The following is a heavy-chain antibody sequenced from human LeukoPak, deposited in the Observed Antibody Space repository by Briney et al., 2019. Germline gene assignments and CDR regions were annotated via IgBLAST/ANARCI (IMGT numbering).Heavy chain of an antibody. Sequence: SQTLSLTCTVSGGSISSGSYYWRWIRQPPGKGLEWIGYIYYSGSTNYNPSLKSRVTISVDTSKNQFSLKLSSVTAADTAVYYCARKGTAVADYYFDYWGQGALVTVSS. CDR2: IYYSGST. D-gene: IGHD6-19*01. CDR3: ARKGTAVADYYFDY. V-gene: IGHV4-61*01. CDR1: GGSISSGSYY. J-gene: IGHJ4*02.